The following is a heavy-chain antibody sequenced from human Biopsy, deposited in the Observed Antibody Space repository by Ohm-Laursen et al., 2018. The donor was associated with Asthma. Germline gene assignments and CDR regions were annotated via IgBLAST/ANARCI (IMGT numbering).Heavy chain of an antibody. Sequence: GTLSLTCTVSGVSISSYYWTWIRQPPGKGLEWIGNIHYSGSTYSNPSLKSRVTISVDTSKKQNSLRLSSVIAADTAVYYCAGFCSGGNCPDHWGQGTLVTVSS. D-gene: IGHD2-15*01. V-gene: IGHV4-59*01. CDR1: GVSISSYY. CDR2: IHYSGST. CDR3: AGFCSGGNCPDH. J-gene: IGHJ4*02.